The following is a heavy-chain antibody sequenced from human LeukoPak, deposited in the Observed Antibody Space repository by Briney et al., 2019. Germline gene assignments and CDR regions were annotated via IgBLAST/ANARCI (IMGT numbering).Heavy chain of an antibody. D-gene: IGHD6-6*01. J-gene: IGHJ4*02. V-gene: IGHV4-38-2*02. CDR3: ARGPYTAARPPDY. CDR1: GYSISSGYY. Sequence: SETLSLTCIVSGYSISSGYYWGWIRQPPGKGLEWIGSIYHSGSTNYNPSLKGRVTISVDTSKNQFSLKLSSVTAADTAVYYCARGPYTAARPPDYWGQGTLVTVSS. CDR2: IYHSGST.